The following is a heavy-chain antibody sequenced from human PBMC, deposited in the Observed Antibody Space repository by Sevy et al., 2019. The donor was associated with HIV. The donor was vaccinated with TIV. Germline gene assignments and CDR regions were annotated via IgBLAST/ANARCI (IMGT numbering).Heavy chain of an antibody. Sequence: ASVKVSCKASGGTFSTYIINWVRQAPGQGLEWMGGVIASVNMANSAQKFQGRVTITADGSTSTAYMELSSLTSEDTAIYYCARAMPCGGDCYYFDFWGQGTRVTVSS. V-gene: IGHV1-69*10. CDR1: GGTFSTYI. J-gene: IGHJ4*02. D-gene: IGHD2-21*02. CDR3: ARAMPCGGDCYYFDF. CDR2: VIASVNMA.